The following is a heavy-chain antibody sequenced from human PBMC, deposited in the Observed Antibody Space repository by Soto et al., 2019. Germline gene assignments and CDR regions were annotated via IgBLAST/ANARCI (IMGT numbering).Heavy chain of an antibody. Sequence: SGPTLVNPTQTLTLTCTFSGFSLSTSGMCVSWIRQPPGKALEWLALIDWDDDKYYSTSLKTRLTISKDTSKNQVVLTMTNMDPVDTATYYCARITNSGYDFSLDYWGQGTLVTVSS. J-gene: IGHJ4*02. V-gene: IGHV2-70*01. CDR2: IDWDDDK. CDR3: ARITNSGYDFSLDY. D-gene: IGHD5-12*01. CDR1: GFSLSTSGMC.